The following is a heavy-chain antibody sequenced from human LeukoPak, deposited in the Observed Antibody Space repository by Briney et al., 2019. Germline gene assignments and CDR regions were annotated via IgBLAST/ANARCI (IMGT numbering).Heavy chain of an antibody. Sequence: SETLSLTCAVSGYSLSRSYYWGWIRQPPGKGLEWVGNIYHSGSTYYNPSLKSRVAISVDTSRNQFSLRLNSVTTADTAVYYCARDWDGFDIWGQGTVVTVSS. CDR1: GYSLSRSYY. V-gene: IGHV4-38-2*02. CDR3: ARDWDGFDI. J-gene: IGHJ3*02. CDR2: IYHSGST.